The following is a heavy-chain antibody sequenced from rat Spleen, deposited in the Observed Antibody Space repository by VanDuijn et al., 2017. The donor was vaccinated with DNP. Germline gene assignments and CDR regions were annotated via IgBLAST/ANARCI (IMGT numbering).Heavy chain of an antibody. J-gene: IGHJ2*01. CDR2: ISYDGGRT. Sequence: EVQLVESGGGLVQPGGSLKLSCAASGLTFSDYYMAWVRQAPTKGLEWVAYISYDGGRTYNGDSVKGRFTISRDNAKNTLYLQMNSLRSEDTATYYCARHVLPLRVWDYWGQGVMVTVSS. CDR1: GLTFSDYY. D-gene: IGHD1-4*01. CDR3: ARHVLPLRVWDY. V-gene: IGHV5-22*01.